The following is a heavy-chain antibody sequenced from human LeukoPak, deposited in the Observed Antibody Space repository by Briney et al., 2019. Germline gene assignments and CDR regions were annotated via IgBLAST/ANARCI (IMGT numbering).Heavy chain of an antibody. Sequence: GGSLRLSCAASGFTFSSYGMHWVRQAPGKGLEWVAVISYDGSNKYYADSVKGRFTISRDNSKNTLYLQMNSLRAEDTAVYYCAKVGQGTMVRGVFDYWGQGTLVTVSS. CDR2: ISYDGSNK. J-gene: IGHJ4*02. V-gene: IGHV3-30*18. D-gene: IGHD3-10*01. CDR3: AKVGQGTMVRGVFDY. CDR1: GFTFSSYG.